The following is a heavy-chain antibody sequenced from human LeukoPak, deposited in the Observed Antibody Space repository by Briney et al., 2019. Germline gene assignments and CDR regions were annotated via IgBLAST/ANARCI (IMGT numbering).Heavy chain of an antibody. D-gene: IGHD3-22*01. Sequence: GAPLKISCKGSGCRFTSYWIGWVRQMPGKGLEGMGIIYPGEYDTRYSPSFQGQVTISADKSISTAYLQWSSLKASDTAMYYCARLLSSGYYPYYFDYWGQGTLVTVSS. CDR2: IYPGEYDT. CDR1: GCRFTSYW. V-gene: IGHV5-51*01. J-gene: IGHJ4*02. CDR3: ARLLSSGYYPYYFDY.